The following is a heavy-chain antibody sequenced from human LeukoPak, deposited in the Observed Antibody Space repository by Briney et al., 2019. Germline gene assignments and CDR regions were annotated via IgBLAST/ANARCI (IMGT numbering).Heavy chain of an antibody. Sequence: ASVKVSCKASGFTFTSYYMHWVRQAPGQGLEWMGIINPSGGSTSYAQKFQGRVTMTRDTSTSTVYMELSSLRSEDTAVYYCARGRSYYYDSSGSHTFDYWGQGTLVTVSS. CDR2: INPSGGST. D-gene: IGHD3-22*01. CDR1: GFTFTSYY. J-gene: IGHJ4*02. V-gene: IGHV1-46*01. CDR3: ARGRSYYYDSSGSHTFDY.